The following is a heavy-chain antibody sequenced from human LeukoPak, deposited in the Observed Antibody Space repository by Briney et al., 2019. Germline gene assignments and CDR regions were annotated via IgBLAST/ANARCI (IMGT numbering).Heavy chain of an antibody. CDR3: AREGASSSFGY. V-gene: IGHV3-53*01. CDR2: LYSGGNT. J-gene: IGHJ4*02. D-gene: IGHD6-13*01. CDR1: GFTVSSDY. Sequence: GGSLRLSCVVSGFTVSSDYMSWVRQAPGKGLEWVSVLYSGGNTYHADSVKGRFTISRDNSKNTLYLQMNSLRAVDTAVYYCAREGASSSFGYWGEGTLVTVSS.